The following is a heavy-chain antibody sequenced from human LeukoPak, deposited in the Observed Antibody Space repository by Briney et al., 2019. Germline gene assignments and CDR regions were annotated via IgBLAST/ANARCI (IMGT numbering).Heavy chain of an antibody. J-gene: IGHJ4*02. D-gene: IGHD3-16*01. CDR1: GYTLTELS. CDR3: AKPIRGGPWTQLGL. V-gene: IGHV1-24*01. CDR2: FDPEDGET. Sequence: ASVKVSCKVSGYTLTELSMHWVRQAPGKGREWMGGFDPEDGETIYAQKFQGRVTMTEDTSTDTAYMELSSLRAEDTAVYYCAKPIRGGPWTQLGLWGQGTLVTVSS.